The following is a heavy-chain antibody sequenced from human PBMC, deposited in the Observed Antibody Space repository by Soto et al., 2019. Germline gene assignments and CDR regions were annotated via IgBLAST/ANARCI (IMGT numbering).Heavy chain of an antibody. CDR3: ARGWQCSGGSCYFNY. CDR1: GFTFSDYS. Sequence: GGSLRLSCAASGFTFSDYSMNWVRQAPGKGLEWVSYISSTSTTIHYGDSVKGRFTISRDNAKNSLYLQMNSLRAEDTAVYYCARGWQCSGGSCYFNYWGQGTLVTVSS. D-gene: IGHD2-15*01. CDR2: ISSTSTTI. J-gene: IGHJ4*02. V-gene: IGHV3-48*01.